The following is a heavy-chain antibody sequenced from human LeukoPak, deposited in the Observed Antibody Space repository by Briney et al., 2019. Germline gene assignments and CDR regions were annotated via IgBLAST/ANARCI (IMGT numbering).Heavy chain of an antibody. V-gene: IGHV4-34*01. D-gene: IGHD3-22*01. CDR1: GGSFSGYY. Sequence: PSETRSLTCAVYGGSFSGYYWSWIRQPSGKGLEWIGEINHSGSTNYNPSLKSRVTISVDTSKNQFSLKLSSVTAADTAVYYCASAYYDSSGWLDYWGQGTLVTVSS. CDR3: ASAYYDSSGWLDY. CDR2: INHSGST. J-gene: IGHJ4*02.